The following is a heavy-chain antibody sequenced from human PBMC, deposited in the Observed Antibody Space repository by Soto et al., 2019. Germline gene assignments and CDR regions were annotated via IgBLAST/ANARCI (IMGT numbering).Heavy chain of an antibody. V-gene: IGHV3-23*01. D-gene: IGHD3-22*01. Sequence: GGSLRLSCAASGFTFSSYAMSWGRPAPGKGLEWVSAISGSGGSTYYADSVEGRFTISRNQSKNTLDLQMNSLRAEDTAVYYCAKDYFDSSPNWFDPWGQGTLVTVSS. CDR3: AKDYFDSSPNWFDP. J-gene: IGHJ5*02. CDR1: GFTFSSYA. CDR2: ISGSGGST.